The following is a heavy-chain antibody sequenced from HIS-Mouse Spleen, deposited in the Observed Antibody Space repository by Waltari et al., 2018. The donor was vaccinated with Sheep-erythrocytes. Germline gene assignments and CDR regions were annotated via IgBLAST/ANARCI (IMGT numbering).Heavy chain of an antibody. Sequence: EVQLVESGGGLVKPGGSLRLSCAASGFTFSSYSMNWVRQAQGQGLDWFSPISSSSAIYYADSVKGRYTISRDNAKNSLYLQMNSLRAEDTAVYYCARDRSNYFDYWGQGTLVTVSS. CDR2: ISSSSAI. J-gene: IGHJ4*02. V-gene: IGHV3-21*01. CDR3: ARDRSNYFDY. CDR1: GFTFSSYS. D-gene: IGHD3-10*01.